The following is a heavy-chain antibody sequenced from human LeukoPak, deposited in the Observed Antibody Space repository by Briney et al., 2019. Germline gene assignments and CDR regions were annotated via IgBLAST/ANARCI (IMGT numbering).Heavy chain of an antibody. CDR3: ARDVDYYDY. J-gene: IGHJ4*02. Sequence: GGSLRLSCAASGLXVSSNYMNWVRQAPGKGLEWVSVIYSGGSTYYADSVKGRFTVSRDSSKNTLYLQMNSLRAEDTAVYYCARDVDYYDYWGQGTLVTVSS. D-gene: IGHD3-10*01. CDR1: GLXVSSNY. V-gene: IGHV3-53*01. CDR2: IYSGGST.